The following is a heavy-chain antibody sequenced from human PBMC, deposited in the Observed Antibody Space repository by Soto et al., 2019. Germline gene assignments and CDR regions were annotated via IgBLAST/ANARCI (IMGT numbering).Heavy chain of an antibody. V-gene: IGHV5-51*01. CDR2: IYPGDSDT. J-gene: IGHJ4*02. CDR1: GYSFTSYW. CDR3: ARHRRYGDYFYYFDY. Sequence: GESLKISCKGSGYSFTSYWIGWVRQMPGKGLEWIGIIYPGDSDTRYSPSFQGQVTISADKSISTAYLQWSSLKASDTAMYYCARHRRYGDYFYYFDYWGQGILVTVSS. D-gene: IGHD4-17*01.